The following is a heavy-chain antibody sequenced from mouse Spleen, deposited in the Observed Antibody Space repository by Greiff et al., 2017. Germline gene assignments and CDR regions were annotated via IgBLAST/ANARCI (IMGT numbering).Heavy chain of an antibody. CDR1: GYTFTSYY. D-gene: IGHD2-14*01. CDR3: TRNYRYDEAWFAY. J-gene: IGHJ3*01. V-gene: IGHV1S81*02. CDR2: INPSNGGT. Sequence: QVQLQQPGAELVKPGASVKLSCKASGYTFTSYYMYWVKQRPGQGLEWIGGINPSNGGTNFNEKFKSKATLTVDKSSSTAYMQLSSLTSEDSAVYYCTRNYRYDEAWFAYWGQGTLVTVSA.